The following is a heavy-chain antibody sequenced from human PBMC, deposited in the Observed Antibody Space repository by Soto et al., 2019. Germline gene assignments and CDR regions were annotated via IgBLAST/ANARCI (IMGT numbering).Heavy chain of an antibody. J-gene: IGHJ6*02. CDR2: ISSSSSTI. D-gene: IGHD4-17*01. CDR3: ARDQAYSDYVSSGMDV. V-gene: IGHV3-48*02. Sequence: PGGSLRLSCAASVFTFSSYSMNWVRQAPGKGLEWVSYISSSSSTIYYADSVKGRFTISRDNAKNSLYLQMNSLRDEDTAVYYCARDQAYSDYVSSGMDVWAKGPRSPSP. CDR1: VFTFSSYS.